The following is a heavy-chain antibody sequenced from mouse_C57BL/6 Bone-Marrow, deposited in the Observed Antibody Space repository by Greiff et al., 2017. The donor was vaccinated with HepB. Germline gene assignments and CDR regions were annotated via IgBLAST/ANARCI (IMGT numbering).Heavy chain of an antibody. J-gene: IGHJ4*01. CDR1: GYTFTSYW. CDR3: ARRGVREGYAMDY. D-gene: IGHD2-14*01. V-gene: IGHV1-64*01. CDR2: IHPNSGST. Sequence: QVQLQQPGAELVKPGASVKLSCKASGYTFTSYWMHWVKQRPGQGLEWIGMIHPNSGSTNYNEKFKSKATLTVDKSSSTAYMQLISLTSEDSAVYYCARRGVREGYAMDYWGQGTSVTVSS.